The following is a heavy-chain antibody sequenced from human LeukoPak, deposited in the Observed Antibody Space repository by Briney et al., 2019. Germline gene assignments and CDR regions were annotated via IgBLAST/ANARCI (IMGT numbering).Heavy chain of an antibody. J-gene: IGHJ4*02. V-gene: IGHV3-23*01. D-gene: IGHD3-16*01. CDR2: IHAIGGGGHT. CDR1: GFTFSNYD. Sequence: GGSSRLSCAASGFTFSNYDMIWVRQAPGKGLEWVSSIHAIGGGGHTYSADSVKGRFTTSRDDSKNTLFLQMHSLTAEDTAVYYCTRNGGGLGYWGQGALVTVSS. CDR3: TRNGGGLGY.